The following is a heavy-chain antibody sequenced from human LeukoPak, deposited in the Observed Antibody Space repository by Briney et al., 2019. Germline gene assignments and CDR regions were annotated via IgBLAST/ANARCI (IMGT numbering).Heavy chain of an antibody. D-gene: IGHD2-2*01. J-gene: IGHJ6*02. CDR2: MNPNSGNT. CDR3: ARFRKYQLLEGYYYYGMDV. CDR1: GYTFTSYD. Sequence: ASVKVSCKASGYTFTSYDINWVRQATGQGLEWMGWMNPNSGNTGYAQKFQGRVTMTRNTSISTAYMELSSLRSEDTAVYYCARFRKYQLLEGYYYYGMDVWGQGTTVTVSS. V-gene: IGHV1-8*01.